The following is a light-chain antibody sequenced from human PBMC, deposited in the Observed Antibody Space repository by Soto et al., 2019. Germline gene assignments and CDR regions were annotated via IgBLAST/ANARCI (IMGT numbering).Light chain of an antibody. V-gene: IGKV3-20*01. CDR2: GAS. Sequence: EIVLTQSPGTLSLSPGERATLSCRASQSVYNNYIAWYQQKPGQAPRTVIYGASIRATSIPDRFSGSGSGTDFSLTITRLEPEDSAVYCCQQYGSSHTFGGGTKVDIK. J-gene: IGKJ4*01. CDR3: QQYGSSHT. CDR1: QSVYNNY.